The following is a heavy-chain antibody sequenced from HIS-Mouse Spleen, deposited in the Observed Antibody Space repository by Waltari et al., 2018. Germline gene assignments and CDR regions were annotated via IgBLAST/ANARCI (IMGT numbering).Heavy chain of an antibody. V-gene: IGHV1-2*02. D-gene: IGHD7-27*01. CDR1: GYTFTGYY. Sequence: QVQLVQSGAEVKKPGASVKVSCKASGYTFTGYYMHWVRQAPGQGLEWMGWINRNSGGTNYAQKFQGRVTMTRDTSISTAYMELSRLRSDDTAVYYCAREGALGYFDYWGQGTLVTVSS. CDR3: AREGALGYFDY. J-gene: IGHJ4*02. CDR2: INRNSGGT.